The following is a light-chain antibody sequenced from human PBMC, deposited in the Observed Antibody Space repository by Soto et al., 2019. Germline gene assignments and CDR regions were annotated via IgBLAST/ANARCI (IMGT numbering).Light chain of an antibody. CDR2: KPS. J-gene: IGKJ1*01. V-gene: IGKV1-5*03. CDR3: QHYNTYSEA. Sequence: DIQMTQSPSSLSASIGDRVTITCRASQTISSWLAWYQQKPGKAPKLLIYKPSTLKSGVPSRFSGSGSGTEFTLTISSLQPDDFATYYCQHYNTYSEAFGQGTKV. CDR1: QTISSW.